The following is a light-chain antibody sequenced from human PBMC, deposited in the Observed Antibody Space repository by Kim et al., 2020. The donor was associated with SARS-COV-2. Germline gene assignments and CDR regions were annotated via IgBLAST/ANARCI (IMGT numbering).Light chain of an antibody. CDR1: QSSTND. CDR2: GAS. CDR3: QHYRNWPWT. J-gene: IGKJ1*01. V-gene: IGKV3-15*01. Sequence: EMVMTQSPATLSVPPGHRATLSCRASQSSTNDLAWYQHKPGRAPRLLIYGASTRATGIPARFSGSGSGTQFTLTISSLQSDDVAVYYCQHYRNWPWTFGQGTKVEIK.